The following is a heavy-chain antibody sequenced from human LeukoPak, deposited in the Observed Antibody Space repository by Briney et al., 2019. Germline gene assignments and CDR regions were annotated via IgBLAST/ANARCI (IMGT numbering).Heavy chain of an antibody. D-gene: IGHD3-3*01. CDR3: ARDSVEWLQYNWFDP. Sequence: ASVKVSCKASGYTLTGYYMHWVRQAPGQGLEWMGIINPSGGSTSYAQKFQGRVTMTRDTSTSTVYMELSSLRSEDTAVYYCARDSVEWLQYNWFDPWGQGTLVTVSS. V-gene: IGHV1-46*01. CDR2: INPSGGST. J-gene: IGHJ5*02. CDR1: GYTLTGYY.